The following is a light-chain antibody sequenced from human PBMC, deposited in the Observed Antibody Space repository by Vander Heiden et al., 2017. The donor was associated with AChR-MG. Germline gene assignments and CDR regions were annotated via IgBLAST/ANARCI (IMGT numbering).Light chain of an antibody. V-gene: IGLV3-21*02. CDR1: NSGSKS. J-gene: IGLJ3*02. Sequence: HVLTQPPSVSVAPGQTARITCGGNNSGSKSVHWYQQKPGQAPVLVVYDDSDRPSGIPERFSGSNSGNTATLTISGVEAGDEADYYCQVWDSTSDHPGAVFGGGTKLTVL. CDR3: QVWDSTSDHPGAV. CDR2: DDS.